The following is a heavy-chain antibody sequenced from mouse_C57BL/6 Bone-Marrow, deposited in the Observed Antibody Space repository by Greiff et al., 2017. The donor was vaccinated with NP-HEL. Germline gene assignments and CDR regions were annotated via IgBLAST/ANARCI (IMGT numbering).Heavy chain of an antibody. Sequence: QVQLQQPGTELVKPGASVKLSCKASGYTFTSYWMHWVKQRPGQGLEWIGNINPSNGGTNYNEKFKSKATLTVDKSSSTAYMQLSSLTSEASAVSDGARSRGVGTTVVGYCDGWGKGTTVTVAS. J-gene: IGHJ2*01. CDR1: GYTFTSYW. V-gene: IGHV1-53*01. CDR2: INPSNGGT. CDR3: ARSRGVGTTVVGYCDG. D-gene: IGHD1-1*01.